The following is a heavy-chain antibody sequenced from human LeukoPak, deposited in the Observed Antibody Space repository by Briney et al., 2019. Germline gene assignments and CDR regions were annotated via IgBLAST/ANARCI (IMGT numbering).Heavy chain of an antibody. CDR2: MNPNSGNT. V-gene: IGHV1-8*01. D-gene: IGHD4-23*01. CDR3: ARVPFGYGGNSDY. Sequence: ASVKVSCKASGYSFTSYDINWVRQATGQGLEWMGWMNPNSGNTGYAQKFQGRVTMTRNTSISTAYMELSSLRSEDTAVYYCARVPFGYGGNSDYWGQGTLVTVSS. J-gene: IGHJ4*02. CDR1: GYSFTSYD.